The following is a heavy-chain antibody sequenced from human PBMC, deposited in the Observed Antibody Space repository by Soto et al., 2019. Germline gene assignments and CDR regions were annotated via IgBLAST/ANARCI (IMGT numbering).Heavy chain of an antibody. CDR2: ISYDGSNK. Sequence: QVQLVESGGGVVQPGRSPRLSCAASGFTFSSYGMHWVRQAPGKGLEWVAVISYDGSNKYYADSVKGRFTISRDNSKNTLYLQMNSLRAEDTAVYYCAKDNSPDYRPETNWFDPWGQGTLVTVSS. J-gene: IGHJ5*02. CDR3: AKDNSPDYRPETNWFDP. CDR1: GFTFSSYG. V-gene: IGHV3-30*18. D-gene: IGHD3-16*01.